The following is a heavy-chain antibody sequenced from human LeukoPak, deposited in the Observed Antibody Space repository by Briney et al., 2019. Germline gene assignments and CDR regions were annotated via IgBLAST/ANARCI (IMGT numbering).Heavy chain of an antibody. Sequence: VASVKVSCKASGGTFSSYTISWVRQAPGQGLEWVGRIIPILVTEKNAQEFQRRVTISADKCTSTAYEGVSNPRYEDTAVYYGAKEWGHGYCSSTSWWLKDYWGQGTLVTVSS. J-gene: IGHJ4*02. CDR3: AKEWGHGYCSSTSWWLKDY. V-gene: IGHV1-69*08. D-gene: IGHD2-2*01. CDR2: IIPILVTE. CDR1: GGTFSSYT.